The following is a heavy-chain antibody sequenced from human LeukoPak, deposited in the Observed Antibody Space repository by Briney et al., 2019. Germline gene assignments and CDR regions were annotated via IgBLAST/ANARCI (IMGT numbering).Heavy chain of an antibody. J-gene: IGHJ5*02. Sequence: ASVKVSCKASGYTFTGYYMHWVRQAPGQGLEWMGWINPNSGGTNYAQKFQGRVTMTTDTSMSTAYMELSRLTSDDTAVYYCARAGGRSWFDPWGQGTLVTVSS. V-gene: IGHV1-2*02. CDR1: GYTFTGYY. D-gene: IGHD2-15*01. CDR3: ARAGGRSWFDP. CDR2: INPNSGGT.